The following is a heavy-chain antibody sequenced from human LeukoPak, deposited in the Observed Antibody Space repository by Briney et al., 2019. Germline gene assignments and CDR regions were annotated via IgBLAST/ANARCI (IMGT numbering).Heavy chain of an antibody. CDR3: ARSWRGSYSWFDP. Sequence: SETLSLTCTVSGGSISSSSYYWGWIRQPPGKGLEWIGSIYYSGSTYYNPSLKSRVTISVDTSKNQFSLKLSSVTAADTAVYYCARSWRGSYSWFDPWGQGTLVTVSS. V-gene: IGHV4-39*07. J-gene: IGHJ5*02. CDR2: IYYSGST. CDR1: GGSISSSSYY. D-gene: IGHD1-26*01.